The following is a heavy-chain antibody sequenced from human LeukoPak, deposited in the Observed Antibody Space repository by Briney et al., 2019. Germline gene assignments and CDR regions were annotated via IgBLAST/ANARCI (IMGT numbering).Heavy chain of an antibody. Sequence: SVKLSCKASGVTFSSYDISWVRQAPGQGLEWMGGIIPICGTANYAQKFQGRVTITADESTSTAYMELSSLRSEDTAVYYCARGPTMVRGVPSYMDVWGKGTTVTISS. CDR2: IIPICGTA. J-gene: IGHJ6*03. CDR3: ARGPTMVRGVPSYMDV. D-gene: IGHD3-10*01. V-gene: IGHV1-69*13. CDR1: GVTFSSYD.